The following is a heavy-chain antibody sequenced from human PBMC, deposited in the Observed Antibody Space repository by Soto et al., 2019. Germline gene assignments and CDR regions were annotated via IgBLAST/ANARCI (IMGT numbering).Heavy chain of an antibody. CDR1: GFTFSSYG. CDR3: ARGGNREKAGAFDI. J-gene: IGHJ3*02. D-gene: IGHD4-4*01. CDR2: IWYDGSNK. V-gene: IGHV3-33*01. Sequence: QVQLVESGGGVVQPGRSLRLSCAASGFTFSSYGMHWVRQAPGKGLEWVAVIWYDGSNKYYADYVKGRFTISRDNSKNTLYLQMNSLRAEDTAVYYCARGGNREKAGAFDIWGQGTMVTVSS.